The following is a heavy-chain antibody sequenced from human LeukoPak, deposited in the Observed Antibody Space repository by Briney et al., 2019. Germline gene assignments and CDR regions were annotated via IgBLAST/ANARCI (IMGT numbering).Heavy chain of an antibody. J-gene: IGHJ4*02. V-gene: IGHV3-48*03. CDR3: AREHTPYGSGCTAAY. Sequence: GGSLRLSCAASGFTFSSYEMNWVRQAPGEGLEWVSYVSPSSTTIYYADSVKGGFTISRDNAKNSLYLQMNSLRAEDTAVYYCAREHTPYGSGCTAAYWGQGTLVTVSS. D-gene: IGHD6-19*01. CDR2: VSPSSTTI. CDR1: GFTFSSYE.